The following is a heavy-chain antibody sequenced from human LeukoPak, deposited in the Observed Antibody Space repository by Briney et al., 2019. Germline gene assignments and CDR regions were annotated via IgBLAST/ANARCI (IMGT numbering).Heavy chain of an antibody. CDR3: ARGGHGAADQ. CDR1: GYTFTDYY. V-gene: IGHV3-11*05. Sequence: GGSLRLSCAASGYTFTDYYMSWSRQAPGKGLEWLSYISPSTTHTSYADSVKGRFTISRDNAKNLLFLQMNSLRAEDTAVYYCARGGHGAADQWGQGTLVTVSS. CDR2: ISPSTTHT. D-gene: IGHD1-26*01. J-gene: IGHJ5*02.